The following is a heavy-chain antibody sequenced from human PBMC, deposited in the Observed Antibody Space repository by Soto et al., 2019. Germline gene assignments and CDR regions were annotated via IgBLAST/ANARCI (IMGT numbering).Heavy chain of an antibody. CDR3: ARDMESPIRGEYVPFDC. CDR1: GFTFSSYW. CDR2: IKQDGSEK. J-gene: IGHJ4*02. D-gene: IGHD3-16*01. Sequence: EVQLVESGGGLVQPGGSLRLSCAASGFTFSSYWMSWVRQAPGKGLEWVANIKQDGSEKYYVDSVKGRFTISRDNAKNSLYLQMNSLRAEDTAVYYCARDMESPIRGEYVPFDCWGQGTLVTVSS. V-gene: IGHV3-7*01.